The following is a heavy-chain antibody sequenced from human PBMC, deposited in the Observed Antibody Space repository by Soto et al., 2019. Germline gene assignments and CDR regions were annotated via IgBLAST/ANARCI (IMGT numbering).Heavy chain of an antibody. CDR3: ARLYGSVSTFDY. CDR2: IKPDGSDK. CDR1: GFIFSSQW. D-gene: IGHD6-25*01. J-gene: IGHJ4*02. V-gene: IGHV3-7*01. Sequence: LRISCGTSGFIFSSQWMTWVRQAPGKGLEWVADIKPDGSDKHYVDSVKGRFTISRDNAEHSLYLQMSSLRAEDTAVYYCARLYGSVSTFDYWGKGTLVTVSS.